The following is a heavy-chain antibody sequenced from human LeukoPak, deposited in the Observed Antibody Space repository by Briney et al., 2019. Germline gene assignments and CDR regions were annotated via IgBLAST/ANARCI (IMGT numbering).Heavy chain of an antibody. CDR1: GFSFSDSY. V-gene: IGHV3-11*01. D-gene: IGHD3-22*01. J-gene: IGHJ4*02. CDR2: ISSGGSTI. Sequence: GGSLRLSCAASGFSFSDSYMTWIRQAPGKGLECISYISSGGSTIYYADSVKGRFTISRDNAKNSLHLQMNSLRAEDTAVYYCATIVVVSSSLEDYWGQGTLVTVSS. CDR3: ATIVVVSSSLEDY.